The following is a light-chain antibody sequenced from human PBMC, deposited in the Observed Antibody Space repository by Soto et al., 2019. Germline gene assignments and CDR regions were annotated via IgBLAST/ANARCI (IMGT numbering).Light chain of an antibody. CDR3: AAWDGSLNGVL. CDR1: RSNIGSNT. CDR2: SNN. V-gene: IGLV1-44*01. J-gene: IGLJ2*01. Sequence: QSVLTQPPSASGTPGQRVTISCSGSRSNIGSNTVSWYQQLPRTAPKVLIYSNNQRPSGVPDRFSGSRSGTSASLAISGLQSEDEADYYCAAWDGSLNGVLFGGGTKLTVL.